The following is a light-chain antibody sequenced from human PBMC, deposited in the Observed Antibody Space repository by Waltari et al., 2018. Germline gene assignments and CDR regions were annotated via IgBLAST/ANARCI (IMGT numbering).Light chain of an antibody. CDR2: DAS. J-gene: IGKJ1*01. CDR1: QSVNTW. Sequence: DIQITQSPSTLSASVGDRVTITCRASQSVNTWLAWYQQKPGKAPNLLIYDASSLESWVPSRFSGSGSGTEFTLTISSLQPDDSASYYCQQYNSHWTIGQGTKVEIK. CDR3: QQYNSHWT. V-gene: IGKV1-5*01.